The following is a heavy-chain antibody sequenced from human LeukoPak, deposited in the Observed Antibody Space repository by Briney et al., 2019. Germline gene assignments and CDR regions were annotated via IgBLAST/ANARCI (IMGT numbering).Heavy chain of an antibody. CDR2: INHSGST. V-gene: IGHV4-34*01. CDR1: GGSFSGYY. CDR3: GRGAGYNYQLGY. J-gene: IGHJ4*02. Sequence: PSENLSPTCAVYGGSFSGYYWGWLRPPPGRGLEWVGEINHSGSTNYNPSLKSLVTTSVDTSNHQFSLKLSSVTAAEKGVYYCGRGAGYNYQLGYWGQGTLVTVSS. D-gene: IGHD5-24*01.